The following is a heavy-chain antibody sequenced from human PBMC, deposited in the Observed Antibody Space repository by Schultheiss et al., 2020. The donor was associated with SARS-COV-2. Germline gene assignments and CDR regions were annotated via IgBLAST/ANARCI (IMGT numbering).Heavy chain of an antibody. V-gene: IGHV3-23*01. CDR2: ISGSGGST. CDR1: GFTFSSYG. CDR3: AREVVSGAAGTGTWFDP. Sequence: GGSLRLSCAASGFTFSSYGMHWVRQAPGKGLEWVSAISGSGGSTYYADSVKGRFTISRDNSKNTLYLQMNSLRAEDTAVYYCAREVVSGAAGTGTWFDPWGQGTLVTVSS. J-gene: IGHJ5*02. D-gene: IGHD6-13*01.